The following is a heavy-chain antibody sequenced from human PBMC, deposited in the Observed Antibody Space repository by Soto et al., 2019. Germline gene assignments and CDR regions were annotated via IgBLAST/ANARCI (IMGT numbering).Heavy chain of an antibody. CDR3: ARGQFNILNGYYIDF. Sequence: SETLSLTCTVSGGSISSYRWSWIRQPPGEGLEWIGSIYYSGNTNYNPSLKSRVTISADTSKNEFSLRLRSVTTADTAVYYCARGQFNILNGYYIDFWGQGTLVNVS. J-gene: IGHJ4*02. V-gene: IGHV4-59*12. CDR2: IYYSGNT. D-gene: IGHD3-9*01. CDR1: GGSISSYR.